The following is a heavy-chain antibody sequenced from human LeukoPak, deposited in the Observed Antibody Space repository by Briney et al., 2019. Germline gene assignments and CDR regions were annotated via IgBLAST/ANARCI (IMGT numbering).Heavy chain of an antibody. D-gene: IGHD3-16*01. V-gene: IGHV4-61*08. J-gene: IGHJ4*02. CDR2: IYYSGST. CDR3: ARAPPLQSGLVLGFDY. CDR1: GGSISSGGYY. Sequence: SETLSLTCTVSGGSISSGGYYWSWIRQHPGKGLGWIGYIYYSGSTNYNPSLKSRVTISVDTSKNQFSLKLSSVTAADTAVYYCARAPPLQSGLVLGFDYWGQGTLVTVSS.